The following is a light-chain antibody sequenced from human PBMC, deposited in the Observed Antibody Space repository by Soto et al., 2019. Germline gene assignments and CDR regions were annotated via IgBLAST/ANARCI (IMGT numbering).Light chain of an antibody. CDR3: QQYNIYWT. V-gene: IGKV1-5*01. CDR1: QSINSW. CDR2: DAS. Sequence: IQMTQSPSTLSASVGDRVTITCRASQSINSWLAWYQQKPGKAPKLLISDASSLDSGVPSRFSGSGSGTEFTLTISSLHPDDFATYYCQQYNIYWTFGQGTQVEIK. J-gene: IGKJ1*01.